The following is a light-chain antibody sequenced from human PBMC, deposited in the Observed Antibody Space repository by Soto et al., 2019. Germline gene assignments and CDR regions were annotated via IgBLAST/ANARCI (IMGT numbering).Light chain of an antibody. V-gene: IGKV3-15*01. CDR2: GAS. Sequence: EIVLTQSPVTLSVSPGERATLSCRASLSVNSNLAWFQQKPGQAPRLLIHGASTRATGIPARFSGSGSGTDFSLTINDLQSEDFAVYYCQQYNNWPPVYTFGQGTKLEIK. CDR1: LSVNSN. J-gene: IGKJ2*01. CDR3: QQYNNWPPVYT.